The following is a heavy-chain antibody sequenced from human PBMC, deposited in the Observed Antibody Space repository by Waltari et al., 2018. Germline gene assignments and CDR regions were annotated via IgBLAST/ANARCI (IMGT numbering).Heavy chain of an antibody. CDR3: TTEGGRTWPMY. Sequence: EVQLVESGGGLVKPGDSLRLSCVASGFTFANAWINWVRQAPGKGLEWVGRLKSKAEGGTTDHAAPVKGRFAISRDDSKDTAYLQMNSLKTEDTAMYFCTTEGGRTWPMYWGQGTLVTVSS. J-gene: IGHJ4*02. CDR1: GFTFANAW. CDR2: LKSKAEGGTT. V-gene: IGHV3-15*01. D-gene: IGHD2-2*01.